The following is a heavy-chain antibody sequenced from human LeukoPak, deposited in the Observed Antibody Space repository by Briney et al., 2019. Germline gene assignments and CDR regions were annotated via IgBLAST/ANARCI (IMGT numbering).Heavy chain of an antibody. CDR2: ISVSGNT. CDR1: GFTFSSFA. Sequence: PGGSLRLSCAASGFTFSSFAMNWVRQAPGKGLEWVPAISVSGNTYHADSVKGRFTISRDSSKNTLYLQMNRLRAEDAAVYYCAKAPVTTCSGAYCYPFDYWGQGTLVTVSS. V-gene: IGHV3-23*01. J-gene: IGHJ4*02. CDR3: AKAPVTTCSGAYCYPFDY. D-gene: IGHD2-21*01.